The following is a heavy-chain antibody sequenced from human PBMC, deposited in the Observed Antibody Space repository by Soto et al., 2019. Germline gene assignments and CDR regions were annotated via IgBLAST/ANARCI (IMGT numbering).Heavy chain of an antibody. CDR3: TRSPVLVRGVRAFDY. Sequence: GGSLRLSCAASGFTFSRYDMHWVRQVTGRSLEWVAAIGTAGDSYYPGSVKGRFTIPRDNAKNSLYLHMNSLRAGDTAVYYCTRSPVLVRGVRAFDYWGQGTLVTVSS. J-gene: IGHJ4*02. CDR2: IGTAGDS. CDR1: GFTFSRYD. V-gene: IGHV3-13*01. D-gene: IGHD3-10*01.